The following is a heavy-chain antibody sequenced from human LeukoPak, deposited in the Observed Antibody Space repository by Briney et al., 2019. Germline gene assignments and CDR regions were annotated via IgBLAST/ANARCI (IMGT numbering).Heavy chain of an antibody. J-gene: IGHJ4*01. Sequence: GGSLRLSCAASGFSFNSYGMHWVRQAPGKGLEWVALIWFDGSDIYYADSVKGRFTISRDNSKNTVYLQMNSLRAEDTAVYYCARGSAVAAIAGYYFGYWGHGTLVTVSS. CDR3: ARGSAVAAIAGYYFGY. D-gene: IGHD6-13*01. V-gene: IGHV3-33*01. CDR1: GFSFNSYG. CDR2: IWFDGSDI.